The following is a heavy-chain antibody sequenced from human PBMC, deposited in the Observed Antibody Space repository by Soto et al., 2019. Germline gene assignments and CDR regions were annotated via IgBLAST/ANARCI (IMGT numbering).Heavy chain of an antibody. CDR1: GYSFTSYW. CDR2: IYPGDSDT. CDR3: ARHGASGGYDWADYYYGMDV. Sequence: PGESLKISCKGSGYSFTSYWIGWVRQMPGKGLEWMGIIYPGDSDTRYSPSFQGQVTISADKSISTAYLQWSSLKASDTAMYYCARHGASGGYDWADYYYGMDVWGQGTTVTVPS. J-gene: IGHJ6*02. D-gene: IGHD5-12*01. V-gene: IGHV5-51*01.